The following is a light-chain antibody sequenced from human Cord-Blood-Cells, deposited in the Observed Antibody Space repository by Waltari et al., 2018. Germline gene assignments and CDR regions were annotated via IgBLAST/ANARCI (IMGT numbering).Light chain of an antibody. CDR1: TGAVTGGYY. CDR3: LLYYGGAQLV. J-gene: IGLJ2*01. Sequence: QTVVTQEPARTVSPGGAVTLTCASSTGAVTGGYYPNWFQQKPGQAPRALIYSTIHKHTWTPARFSGSLLGGKAALTLSGVQPEDEAEYYCLLYYGGAQLVFGGGTKLTVL. V-gene: IGLV7-43*01. CDR2: STI.